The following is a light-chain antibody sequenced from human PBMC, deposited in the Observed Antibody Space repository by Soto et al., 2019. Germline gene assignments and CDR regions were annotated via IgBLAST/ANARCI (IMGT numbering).Light chain of an antibody. J-gene: IGKJ1*01. V-gene: IGKV3-15*01. CDR3: QQYNHRWT. CDR2: GAS. Sequence: EIVITQSPATLSVSPGERATLSCRASQSVSTNLVWYQQKPGQAPRILIYGASTSATGVPGRFSGTGSGTEFTLTISSLQSEDYAVYYCQQYNHRWTFGQGTQVDIK. CDR1: QSVSTN.